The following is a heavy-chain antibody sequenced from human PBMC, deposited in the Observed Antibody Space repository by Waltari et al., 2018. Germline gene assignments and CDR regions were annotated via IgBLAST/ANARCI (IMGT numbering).Heavy chain of an antibody. CDR3: ASLTNTDY. J-gene: IGHJ4*02. V-gene: IGHV1-69*02. CDR1: GGTFSSYT. Sequence: QVQLVQSGAEVKKPGSSVKVSCTASGGTFSSYTISWVRQAPGQGLEWLGRIIRILGIANYAQKFQGRVTTTADKATSTAYMELSSLRSEDTAVYYCASLTNTDYWGQGTLVTVSS. D-gene: IGHD3-9*01. CDR2: IIRILGIA.